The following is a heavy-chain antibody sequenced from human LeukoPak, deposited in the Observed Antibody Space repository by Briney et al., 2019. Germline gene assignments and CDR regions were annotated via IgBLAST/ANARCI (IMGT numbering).Heavy chain of an antibody. CDR3: ARGGYSGSHGDAFDI. Sequence: PSETLSLTCTVSGGSISSGSYYWSWIRQPAGKGLEWIGRIYTSGSTNYNPSLKSRVTISVDTSKNQFSLKLSSVTAADTAVYYCARGGYSGSHGDAFDIWGQGTMVTVSS. CDR2: IYTSGST. V-gene: IGHV4-61*02. CDR1: GGSISSGSYY. D-gene: IGHD1-26*01. J-gene: IGHJ3*02.